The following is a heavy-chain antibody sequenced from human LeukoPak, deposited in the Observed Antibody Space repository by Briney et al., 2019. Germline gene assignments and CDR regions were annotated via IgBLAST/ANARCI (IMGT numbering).Heavy chain of an antibody. V-gene: IGHV3-48*02. CDR3: ARAHANSPGF. CDR2: ISSGSITK. Sequence: AGGSLRLSCAASGFTFSTYDMHWVRQAPGKGLEWVSYISSGSITKNYADSVKGRFTISRDNAKNSLFLQMNSLRDEDTAVYYCARAHANSPGFWGQGTLVTVSS. J-gene: IGHJ4*02. CDR1: GFTFSTYD. D-gene: IGHD2-21*01.